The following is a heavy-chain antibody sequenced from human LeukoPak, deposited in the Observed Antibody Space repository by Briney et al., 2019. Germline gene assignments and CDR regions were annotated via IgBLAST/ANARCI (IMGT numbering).Heavy chain of an antibody. D-gene: IGHD6-13*01. Sequence: SETLSLTCAVSGGSISRSNWWGWVRQSPGKGLEWIGEIYDNGSTNYNPSLKSRVTISVDKSKNQFSLKLSSVTAADTAVYYCASPRAERSTWYAVDYWGQGTLVTVSA. V-gene: IGHV4-4*02. CDR3: ASPRAERSTWYAVDY. J-gene: IGHJ4*02. CDR2: IYDNGST. CDR1: GGSISRSNW.